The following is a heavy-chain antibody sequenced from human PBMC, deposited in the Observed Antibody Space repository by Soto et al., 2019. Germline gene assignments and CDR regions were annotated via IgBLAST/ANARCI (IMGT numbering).Heavy chain of an antibody. J-gene: IGHJ6*03. CDR2: IYYSGST. CDR1: GGSISSGGYY. Sequence: SETLSLTCTVSGGSISSGGYYWSWIRQNPGKGLEWIGYIYYSGSTYYNPSLKSRVTISVDTSKNQFSLKLSSVTAADTAVYYCAREAQVTVTQHRYYYYYYMDVWGKGTTVTVSS. CDR3: AREAQVTVTQHRYYYYYYMDV. V-gene: IGHV4-31*03. D-gene: IGHD4-17*01.